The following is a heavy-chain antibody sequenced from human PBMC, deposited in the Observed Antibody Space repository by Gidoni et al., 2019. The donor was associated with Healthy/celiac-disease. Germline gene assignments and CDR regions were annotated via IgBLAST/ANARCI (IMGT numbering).Heavy chain of an antibody. CDR3: AKDFTYYYDSSGYYYNY. CDR1: GFPFSSYA. D-gene: IGHD3-22*01. CDR2: ISGSGGST. Sequence: EVQLLESGGGLVQPGGSLRLSCAASGFPFSSYAMSWVRQAPGKGLEWVSAISGSGGSTYYADSVKGRFTISRDNSKNTLYLQMNSLRAEDTAVYYCAKDFTYYYDSSGYYYNYWGQGTLVTVSS. V-gene: IGHV3-23*01. J-gene: IGHJ4*02.